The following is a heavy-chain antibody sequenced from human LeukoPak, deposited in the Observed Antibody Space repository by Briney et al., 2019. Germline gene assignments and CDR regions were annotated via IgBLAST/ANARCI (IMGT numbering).Heavy chain of an antibody. D-gene: IGHD7-27*01. J-gene: IGHJ6*04. CDR3: ASSRANWGSILVYGMDV. CDR1: GYTFTSYY. V-gene: IGHV1-46*01. Sequence: ASVKVSCKASGYTFTSYYMHWVRQAPGQGLEWMGIINPSGGSTSYAQKFQGRVTMTRDTSTGTVYMELSSLRSEDTAVYYCASSRANWGSILVYGMDVWGKGTTVTVSP. CDR2: INPSGGST.